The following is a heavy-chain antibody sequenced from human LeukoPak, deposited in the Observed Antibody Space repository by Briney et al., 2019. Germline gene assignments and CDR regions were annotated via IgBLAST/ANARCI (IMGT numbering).Heavy chain of an antibody. CDR3: ARGYTYVFD. Sequence: GGSLRLSWAASGXTFSSYEMNWVRQAPGKGLEWVSYISSSGNTIYYADSVKGRFTISRDNAKNSLYLQMNSLRAEDTAVYYCARGYTYVFDWGQGALVTVSS. CDR1: GXTFSSYE. V-gene: IGHV3-48*03. D-gene: IGHD5-18*01. J-gene: IGHJ4*02. CDR2: ISSSGNTI.